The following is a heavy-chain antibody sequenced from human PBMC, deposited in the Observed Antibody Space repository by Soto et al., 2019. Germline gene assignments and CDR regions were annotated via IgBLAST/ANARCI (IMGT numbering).Heavy chain of an antibody. CDR2: IYYSGST. V-gene: IGHV4-30-4*01. CDR1: GGSISSGDYY. CDR3: ASGGHVRRDYLWGSYRQG. D-gene: IGHD3-16*02. J-gene: IGHJ4*02. Sequence: QVQLQESGPGLVKPSQTLSLTCTVSGGSISSGDYYWSWIRQPPGKGLEWIGYIYYSGSTYYNPPLRHRLAIPADTPKTLFRLKLRSVTAADTAVYCCASGGHVRRDYLWGSYRQGWGQGTRVTVSS.